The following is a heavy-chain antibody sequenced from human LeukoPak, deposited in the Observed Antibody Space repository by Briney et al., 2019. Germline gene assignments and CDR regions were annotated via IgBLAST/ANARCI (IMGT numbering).Heavy chain of an antibody. CDR1: GFTVNSYY. CDR2: IYSGGST. J-gene: IGHJ4*02. V-gene: IGHV3-53*01. CDR3: ARGEGYYDSSGFYEDY. Sequence: GGSLRLSCAASGFTVNSYYMSWVRQAPGKGLEWVSVIYSGGSTYYADSVKGRFTISRDNSKNTLYLQMNSLRAEDTAVYYCARGEGYYDSSGFYEDYWGQGTLVTVSS. D-gene: IGHD3-22*01.